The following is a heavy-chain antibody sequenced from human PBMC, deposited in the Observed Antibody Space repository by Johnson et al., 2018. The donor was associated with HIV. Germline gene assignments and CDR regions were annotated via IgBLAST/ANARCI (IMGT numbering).Heavy chain of an antibody. V-gene: IGHV3-74*01. CDR3: AKPPSMGADAFDI. CDR2: FNTDGSTT. J-gene: IGHJ3*02. CDR1: GFTFSRYW. D-gene: IGHD3-16*01. Sequence: VQLVESGGGLVQPGGSLRLSCAASGFTFSRYWMHWVRQAPGKGLVWVSHFNTDGSTTSYADSVKGRFTISRDNPKNTLYLQMNSLRAEDTGVYYCAKPPSMGADAFDIWGQGTMVTVSS.